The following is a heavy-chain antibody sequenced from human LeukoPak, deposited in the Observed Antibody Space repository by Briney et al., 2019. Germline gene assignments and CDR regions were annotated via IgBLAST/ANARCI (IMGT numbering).Heavy chain of an antibody. Sequence: PGGSLRLSCAASGFTFSDHYMNWIRQAPGKGLEWVSYIGSNSEYTDYADSVKGRFTVSRDNADNSLFLQMNSLRAEDTAIYYCAKAVGSSGYFSRDAFDIWGQGTMVTVSS. CDR3: AKAVGSSGYFSRDAFDI. CDR2: IGSNSEYT. V-gene: IGHV3-11*05. CDR1: GFTFSDHY. D-gene: IGHD3-22*01. J-gene: IGHJ3*02.